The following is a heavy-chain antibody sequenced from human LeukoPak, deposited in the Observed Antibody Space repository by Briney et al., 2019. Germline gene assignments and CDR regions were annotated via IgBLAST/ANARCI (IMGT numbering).Heavy chain of an antibody. CDR1: GFTFSSYG. V-gene: IGHV3-30*03. CDR3: ATPGDVRGVINY. D-gene: IGHD3-10*01. J-gene: IGHJ4*02. Sequence: GGSLRLSCAASGFTFSSYGMHWVRQAPGKGLEWVAVISYDGSDKYNADSVKGRFTISRDNSKNTLYLQMNSLRAEDTAVYYRATPGDVRGVINYWGQGTLVTVSS. CDR2: ISYDGSDK.